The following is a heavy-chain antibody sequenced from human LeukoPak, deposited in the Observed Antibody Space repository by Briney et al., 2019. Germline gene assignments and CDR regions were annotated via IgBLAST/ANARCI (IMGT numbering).Heavy chain of an antibody. Sequence: SETLSLTCTVSGGSISSYYWSWIRQPPGKGLEWIGYIYYSGSTNYNPSLKSRVTMSIDTSNNQFSLRLRFVTAADTAVYYCARDSGTTGEVKFDPWGQGALVTVSS. D-gene: IGHD3-10*01. CDR1: GGSISSYY. CDR2: IYYSGST. CDR3: ARDSGTTGEVKFDP. V-gene: IGHV4-59*12. J-gene: IGHJ5*02.